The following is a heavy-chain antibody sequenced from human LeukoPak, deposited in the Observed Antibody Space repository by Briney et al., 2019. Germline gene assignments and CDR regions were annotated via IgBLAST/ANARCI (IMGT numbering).Heavy chain of an antibody. CDR2: IDGSGDTV. CDR1: GFTFSDYS. CDR3: SRRFDC. Sequence: GESLRLSCAASGFTFSDYSMNWVRQAPGKGLEWVSYIDGSGDTVYYADSVKGRFTISRDNAKNSLDLQMNSLRDEDTAVYYCSRRFDCWGQGTLVTVSS. J-gene: IGHJ4*02. V-gene: IGHV3-48*02.